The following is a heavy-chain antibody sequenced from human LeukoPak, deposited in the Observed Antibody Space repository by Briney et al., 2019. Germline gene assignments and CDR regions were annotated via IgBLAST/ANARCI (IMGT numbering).Heavy chain of an antibody. J-gene: IGHJ3*02. CDR2: IYTSGST. Sequence: SETLSLTCTVSGGSISSYYWSWIRQPPGKGLEWIGRIYTSGSTNYNPSLKSRVTISVDTSKNQFSLKLSSVTAADTAVYYCARAKDTIFGVDHAFDIWGQGTMVTASS. CDR1: GGSISSYY. CDR3: ARAKDTIFGVDHAFDI. D-gene: IGHD3-3*01. V-gene: IGHV4-4*08.